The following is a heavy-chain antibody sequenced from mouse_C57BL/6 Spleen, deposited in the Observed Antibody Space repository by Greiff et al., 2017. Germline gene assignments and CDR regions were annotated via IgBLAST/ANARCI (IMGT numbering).Heavy chain of an antibody. CDR3: ARSGYYGSSPWFAY. J-gene: IGHJ3*01. V-gene: IGHV1-69*01. CDR2: IDPSASYT. Sequence: QVQLQQPGAELVMPGASVKLSCKASGYTFTSYWMHWVKQRPGQGLEWIGEIDPSASYTNYNQKFKGKSTLTVDKSSSTAYMQLSSLASEDSAVYYCARSGYYGSSPWFAYWGQGALVTVSA. D-gene: IGHD1-1*01. CDR1: GYTFTSYW.